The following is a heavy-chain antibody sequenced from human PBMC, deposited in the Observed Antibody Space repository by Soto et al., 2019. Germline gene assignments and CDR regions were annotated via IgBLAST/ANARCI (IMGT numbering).Heavy chain of an antibody. V-gene: IGHV3-23*01. D-gene: IGHD6-19*01. J-gene: IGHJ3*02. CDR2: ISGSGGST. CDR3: AKHLGLYSSGWYGAFDI. Sequence: EVQLLESGGGLVQPGGSLRLSCAASGFTFSSYAMSWVRQAPGKGLEWVSAISGSGGSTYYADSVKGRFTISRDNSKNTLDLQMNSLRAEDTAVYYCAKHLGLYSSGWYGAFDIWGQGTMVTVSS. CDR1: GFTFSSYA.